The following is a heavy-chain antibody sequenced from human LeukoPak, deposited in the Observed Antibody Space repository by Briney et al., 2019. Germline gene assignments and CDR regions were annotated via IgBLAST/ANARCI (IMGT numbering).Heavy chain of an antibody. CDR1: GFSVSDYY. D-gene: IGHD2-21*02. Sequence: GGSLRLSCAASGFSVSDYYMNWIRQAPGKGLEWVSYISSSGNTVYYADSVKGRFTISRDNAKNSLYLQMNNLRAEDTAVYYCARLVTTRFDYWGQGTLVTVSS. CDR2: ISSSGNTV. V-gene: IGHV3-11*04. CDR3: ARLVTTRFDY. J-gene: IGHJ4*02.